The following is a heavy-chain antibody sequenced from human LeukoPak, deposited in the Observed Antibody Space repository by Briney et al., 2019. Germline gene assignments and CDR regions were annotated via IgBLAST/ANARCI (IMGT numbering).Heavy chain of an antibody. V-gene: IGHV4-59*01. J-gene: IGHJ6*02. CDR2: IYYSGST. CDR3: ARGHAAPGDYYYYYDMDV. CDR1: GGSISSYY. D-gene: IGHD2-15*01. Sequence: SETLSLTCTVSGGSISSYYWSWIRQPPGKGLEWIGYIYYSGSTNYNPSLKSRVTISVDTSKNQLSLELSSVTAADTAVYYCARGHAAPGDYYYYYDMDVWGQGTTVTVSS.